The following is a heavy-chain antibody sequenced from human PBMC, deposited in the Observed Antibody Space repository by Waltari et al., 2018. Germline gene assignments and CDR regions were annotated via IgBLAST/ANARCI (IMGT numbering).Heavy chain of an antibody. CDR2: ISGSGGST. V-gene: IGHV3-23*01. CDR3: AREQLSGGRFDY. Sequence: EVQLLESGGGLVQPGGSLRLSCAASGFTFRSYAMSWVRQAPGKGLEWVSAISGSGGSTYYADSVKGRFTISRDNSKNTLYLQMNSLRAEDTAVYYCAREQLSGGRFDYWGQGTLVTVSS. D-gene: IGHD5-18*01. J-gene: IGHJ4*02. CDR1: GFTFRSYA.